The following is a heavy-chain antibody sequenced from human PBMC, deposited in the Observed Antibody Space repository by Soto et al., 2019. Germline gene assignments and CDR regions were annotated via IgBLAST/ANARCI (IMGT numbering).Heavy chain of an antibody. CDR3: ASLTGYCSSTSCYPLIP. J-gene: IGHJ5*02. V-gene: IGHV1-69*06. Sequence: GASVKVSCKASGGTFSSYAISWVRQAPGQGLEWMGGIIPIFGTANYAQKFQGRVTITADKSTSTAYMELSSLRSEDTAVYYCASLTGYCSSTSCYPLIPWGQGTLVTVSS. CDR2: IIPIFGTA. D-gene: IGHD2-2*01. CDR1: GGTFSSYA.